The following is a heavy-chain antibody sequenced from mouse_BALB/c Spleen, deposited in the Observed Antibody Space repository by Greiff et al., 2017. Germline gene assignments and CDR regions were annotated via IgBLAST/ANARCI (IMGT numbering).Heavy chain of an antibody. V-gene: IGHV1-18*01. D-gene: IGHD1-1*02. J-gene: IGHJ4*01. Sequence: EVQLQQSGPELVKPGASVKIPCKASGYTFTDYNMDWVKQSHGKSLEWIGDINPNNGGTIYNQKFKGKATLTVDKSSSTAYMELRSLTSEDTAVYYCARGGGPYYGNAMDYWGQGTSVTVSS. CDR2: INPNNGGT. CDR1: GYTFTDYN. CDR3: ARGGGPYYGNAMDY.